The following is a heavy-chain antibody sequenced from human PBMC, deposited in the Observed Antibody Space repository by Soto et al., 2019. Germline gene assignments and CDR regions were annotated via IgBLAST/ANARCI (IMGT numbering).Heavy chain of an antibody. V-gene: IGHV3-33*01. CDR1: GFSFNIYG. CDR2: IWYDGSNK. CDR3: ARGIDYGDYAIDY. Sequence: PGGSLRLSCIASGFSFNIYGMHWVRQAPGKGLEWVAVIWYDGSNKYFADSVKGRFTISRDNSRNTLSLQMNSLRAEDTAIYYCARGIDYGDYAIDYWGQGTLVTVSS. J-gene: IGHJ4*02. D-gene: IGHD4-17*01.